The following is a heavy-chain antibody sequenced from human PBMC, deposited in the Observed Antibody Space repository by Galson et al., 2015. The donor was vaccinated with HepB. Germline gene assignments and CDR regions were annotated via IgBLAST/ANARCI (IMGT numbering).Heavy chain of an antibody. CDR2: IRSKAYGGTT. V-gene: IGHV3-49*03. D-gene: IGHD6-13*01. CDR3: TREGEYSSSWYYFDY. CDR1: GFTFGDYA. J-gene: IGHJ4*02. Sequence: SLRLSCAASGFTFGDYAMSWFRQAPGKGLEWVGFIRSKAYGGTTEYAASVKGRFTISRDDSKSIAYLQMNSLKTEDTAVYYCTREGEYSSSWYYFDYWGQGTLVTVSS.